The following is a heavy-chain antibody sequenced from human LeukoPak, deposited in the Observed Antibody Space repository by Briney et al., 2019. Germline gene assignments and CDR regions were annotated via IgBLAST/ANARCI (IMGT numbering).Heavy chain of an antibody. J-gene: IGHJ4*02. Sequence: GGSLRLSCAASGFTFSNAWMSWVRQAPGKGLEWVSAISGSGGSTYYADSVKGRFTISRDNSKNTLYLQMNSLRAEDTAVYYCAKVSFGEVVVPAAERWVSAYFDYWGQGTLVTVSS. D-gene: IGHD2-2*01. CDR2: ISGSGGST. V-gene: IGHV3-23*01. CDR1: GFTFSNAW. CDR3: AKVSFGEVVVPAAERWVSAYFDY.